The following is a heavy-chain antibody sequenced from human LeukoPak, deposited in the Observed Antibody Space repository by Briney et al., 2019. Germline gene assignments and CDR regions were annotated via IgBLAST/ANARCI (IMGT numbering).Heavy chain of an antibody. CDR1: GYTCTGYY. J-gene: IGHJ4*02. CDR3: ARVGSNRDYYFDY. D-gene: IGHD3-16*02. Sequence: ASVKVSCKASGYTCTGYYMHWVRQAPGQGLEWMGWINPNSGGTNYAQKFQGRVTMTRDTSISTAYMELSRLRSDDTAVYYCARVGSNRDYYFDYWGQGTLVTVSS. CDR2: INPNSGGT. V-gene: IGHV1-2*02.